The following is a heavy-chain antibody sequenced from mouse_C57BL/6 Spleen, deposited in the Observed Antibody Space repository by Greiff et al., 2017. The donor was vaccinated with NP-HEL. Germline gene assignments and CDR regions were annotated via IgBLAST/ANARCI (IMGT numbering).Heavy chain of an antibody. CDR1: GYTFTNYW. CDR3: AREGDYYGSSRGYFDV. V-gene: IGHV1-63*01. D-gene: IGHD1-1*01. J-gene: IGHJ1*03. Sequence: QVHVKQSGAELVRPGTSVKMSCKASGYTFTNYWIGWAKQRPGHGLEWIGDIYPGGGYTNYNEKFKGKATLTADKSSSTAYMQFSSLTSEDSAIYYCAREGDYYGSSRGYFDVWGTGTTVTVSS. CDR2: IYPGGGYT.